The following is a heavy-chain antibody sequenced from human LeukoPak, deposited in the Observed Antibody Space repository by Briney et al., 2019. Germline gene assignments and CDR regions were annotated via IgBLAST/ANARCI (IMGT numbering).Heavy chain of an antibody. CDR2: MSNSGENT. CDR3: ARVRGYSYGDY. Sequence: PGGSLRLSCAASGFTFSSYAMSWVRQTPGKGLEWVGIMSNSGENTFYGEAVKGRFTISRDNSQNTLYLQMNSLRAEDTAVYYCARVRGYSYGDYWGQGTLVTVSS. J-gene: IGHJ4*02. CDR1: GFTFSSYA. D-gene: IGHD5-18*01. V-gene: IGHV3-30*03.